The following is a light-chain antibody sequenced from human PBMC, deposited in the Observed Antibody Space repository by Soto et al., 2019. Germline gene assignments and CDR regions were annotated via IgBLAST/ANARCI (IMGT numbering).Light chain of an antibody. J-gene: IGLJ1*01. CDR3: QSYDSSLSGYV. CDR2: GNS. Sequence: QPVLTQPPSVSGAPGQSVTISCTGSSSNIGAGYDVHWYQQLPGTAPKLLIYGNSNRPSGVPDRFSGSKSGTSASLAITGLQAEDEADYYCQSYDSSLSGYVFGTGTKVTVL. V-gene: IGLV1-40*01. CDR1: SSNIGAGYD.